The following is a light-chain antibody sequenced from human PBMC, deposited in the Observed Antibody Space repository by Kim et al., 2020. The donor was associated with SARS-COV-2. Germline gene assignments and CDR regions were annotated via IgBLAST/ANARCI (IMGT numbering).Light chain of an antibody. CDR3: QQINRYPRT. J-gene: IGKJ4*02. V-gene: IGKV1-9*01. CDR1: QGISSY. CDR2: AAS. Sequence: IQLTQSPSSLSASVGDRVTITCRASQGISSYLAWYQQKPGKAPKLLIYAASTLQSGVPSRFSGSGSGTDFTLTISSLQPEDFATYNSQQINRYPRTFGEGRKREIK.